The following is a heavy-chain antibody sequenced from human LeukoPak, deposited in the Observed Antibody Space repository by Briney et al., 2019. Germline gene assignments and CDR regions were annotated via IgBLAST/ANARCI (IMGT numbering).Heavy chain of an antibody. D-gene: IGHD6-19*01. CDR3: ARVMGSGWTGFDY. J-gene: IGHJ4*02. CDR2: TYDSGYT. V-gene: IGHV4-59*01. Sequence: SGTLSLTCTVSGGSISSYYWTWIRLPPGKGLEWIGYTYDSGYTNYNHSLKSRVTISVDMSKSQFSLKLSSVTAEDTAVYYGARVMGSGWTGFDYWGQGTLVTVSS. CDR1: GGSISSYY.